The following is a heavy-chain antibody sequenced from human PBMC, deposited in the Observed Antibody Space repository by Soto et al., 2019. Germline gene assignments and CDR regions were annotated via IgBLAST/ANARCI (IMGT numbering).Heavy chain of an antibody. J-gene: IGHJ4*02. CDR3: AKQIAVTGFDN. D-gene: IGHD6-19*01. CDR2: ISFDAGST. CDR1: GFTFTRYA. V-gene: IGHV3-23*01. Sequence: GGSLRLSCAASGFTFTRYAMSWVRQAPGKGLEWISSISFDAGSTYHADSVKGRFTISRDNSKNTLSLEMISLRVEDTAVYFCAKQIAVTGFDNWGQGTLVTVSS.